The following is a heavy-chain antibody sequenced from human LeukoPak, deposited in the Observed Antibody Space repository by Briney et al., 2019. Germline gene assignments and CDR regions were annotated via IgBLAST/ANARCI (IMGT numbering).Heavy chain of an antibody. CDR1: GGSISSYY. Sequence: PSETLSLTCTVSGGSISSYYWSWIRQPPGKGLEWIGYIYYSGSTNYNPSLKSRVTISVDTSKNQFSLKLSSVTAADTAVYYCASYCIDCYSAAFDIWGQGTMVTVSS. CDR3: ASYCIDCYSAAFDI. D-gene: IGHD2-21*02. CDR2: IYYSGST. V-gene: IGHV4-59*01. J-gene: IGHJ3*02.